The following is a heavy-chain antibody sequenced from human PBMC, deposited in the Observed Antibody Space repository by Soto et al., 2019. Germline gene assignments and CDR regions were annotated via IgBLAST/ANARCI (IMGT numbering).Heavy chain of an antibody. V-gene: IGHV3-30*18. D-gene: IGHD1-26*01. Sequence: GGSLRLSCAASGFTFSSYGMHWVRQAPGKGLEWVAVISYDGSNKYYADSVKGRLTIPRDNSKNTLYLQMNSLRAEDTAVYYCAKDLSVGATTPPSSYGMDVWGQGTTVTVSS. CDR2: ISYDGSNK. J-gene: IGHJ6*02. CDR1: GFTFSSYG. CDR3: AKDLSVGATTPPSSYGMDV.